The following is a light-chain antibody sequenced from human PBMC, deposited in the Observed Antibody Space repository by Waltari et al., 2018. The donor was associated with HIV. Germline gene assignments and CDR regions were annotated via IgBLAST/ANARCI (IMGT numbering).Light chain of an antibody. CDR3: QHLYSTPS. Sequence: IVLTHSPESLALDLSERATIDCRFGRTALSSSNNLNYLAWYQFKEGRSQTLLFFAASSRAAGVPARFAAGGSGPDFTLTIANVQPKNVELYFCQHLYSTPSFGPGTRR. J-gene: IGKJ5*01. CDR1: RTALSSSNNLNY. V-gene: IGKV4-1*01. CDR2: AAS.